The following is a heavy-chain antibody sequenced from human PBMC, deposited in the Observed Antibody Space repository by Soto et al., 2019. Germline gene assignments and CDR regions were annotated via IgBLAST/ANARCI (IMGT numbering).Heavy chain of an antibody. CDR2: ISAYNGNT. D-gene: IGHD5-18*01. CDR1: GYTFTSYG. Sequence: ASVKVSCKASGYTFTSYGISWVRQAPGQGLEWMGWISAYNGNTNYAQKLQGRVTMTTDTSTSTAYKELRSLRSDDTAVYYCAREPADTAMVIYYYYGMDVWGQGTTVTVSS. CDR3: AREPADTAMVIYYYYGMDV. V-gene: IGHV1-18*01. J-gene: IGHJ6*02.